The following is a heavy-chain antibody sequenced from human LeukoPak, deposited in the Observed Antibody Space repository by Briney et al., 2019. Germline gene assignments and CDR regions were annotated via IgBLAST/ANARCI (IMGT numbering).Heavy chain of an antibody. V-gene: IGHV4-39*07. Sequence: KPSETLSLTCTVSGGSISSSSYYWGWIRQPPGKGLEWVGSIYYSGSTYYNPSLKSRVTISVDTSKNQFSLKLSSVTAADTAVYYCARETIDITIIEVVRMGDAFDIWGQGTMVAVSS. D-gene: IGHD3-22*01. CDR2: IYYSGST. J-gene: IGHJ3*02. CDR1: GGSISSSSYY. CDR3: ARETIDITIIEVVRMGDAFDI.